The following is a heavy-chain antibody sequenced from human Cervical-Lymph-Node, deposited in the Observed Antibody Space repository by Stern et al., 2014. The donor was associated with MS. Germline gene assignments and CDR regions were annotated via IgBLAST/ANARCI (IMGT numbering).Heavy chain of an antibody. D-gene: IGHD3-22*01. J-gene: IGHJ4*02. V-gene: IGHV1-2*06. CDR2: LNPNSDDP. CDR3: AREATRIVVGIDY. CDR1: GYTFTAF. Sequence: QVQLVQSGTKMQKPGASVKVSCKASGYTFTAFHWVRQVPGQGLEWMGRLNPNSDDPTYAQNFQDRVTLTRDTSIGTAYLELSRLTSADTAVYYCAREATRIVVGIDYWGQGTQVTVSS.